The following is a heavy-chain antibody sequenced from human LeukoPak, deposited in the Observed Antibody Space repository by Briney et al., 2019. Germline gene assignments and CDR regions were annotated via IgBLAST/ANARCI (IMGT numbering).Heavy chain of an antibody. CDR3: ARDPEWELTGADY. Sequence: ASVKVSCKASGYTFTSYYMHWVRQAPGQGLEWMGRINPNSGGTNYAQKFQGRVTMTRDTSISTAYVELSRLRSDDTAVYYCARDPEWELTGADYWGQGTLVTVSS. CDR1: GYTFTSYY. D-gene: IGHD1-26*01. J-gene: IGHJ4*02. CDR2: INPNSGGT. V-gene: IGHV1-2*06.